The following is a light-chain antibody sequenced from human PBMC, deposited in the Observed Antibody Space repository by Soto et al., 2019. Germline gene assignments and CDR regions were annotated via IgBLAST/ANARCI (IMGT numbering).Light chain of an antibody. Sequence: QSALTQPASVSGSPGQSITISCTGTSSDVGGYDYVSWYQLHPGKAPKLMVFEVNNRPSGVSYRFSGSKSGNTASLTISGLQAADEADYFCSSYSISTAYLFGTGTKLTVL. CDR1: SSDVGGYDY. V-gene: IGLV2-14*01. CDR2: EVN. J-gene: IGLJ1*01. CDR3: SSYSISTAYL.